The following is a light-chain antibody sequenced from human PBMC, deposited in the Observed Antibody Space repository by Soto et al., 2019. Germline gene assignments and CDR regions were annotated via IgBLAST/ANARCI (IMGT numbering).Light chain of an antibody. V-gene: IGKV1-9*01. CDR2: AAS. CDR1: QDVSRY. Sequence: DIPLTPSPSFLSASVGDRVTITCRASQDVSRYLAWYQQKPGKAPNLLIYAASTLRSGVPSRFSGSGSETEVTLTISSLQPEDFATYYCQQLNSYVFAFGPGTKVDIK. CDR3: QQLNSYVFA. J-gene: IGKJ3*01.